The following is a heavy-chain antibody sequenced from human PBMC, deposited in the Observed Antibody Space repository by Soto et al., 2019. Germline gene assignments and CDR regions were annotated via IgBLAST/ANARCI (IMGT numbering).Heavy chain of an antibody. J-gene: IGHJ6*02. Sequence: QVHLVQSGAEVKKPGSSVKVSCKASGDTFSSYAISWVRQAPGQGLEWVGGFIPIFGTTHYAQKFQGRVTITADESTSTAYMEVNSLRYEDTAVYYCATKPGYRRTWGEVSNYYFFGMDVWGQGTTVTVSS. CDR1: GDTFSSYA. CDR3: ATKPGYRRTWGEVSNYYFFGMDV. CDR2: FIPIFGTT. V-gene: IGHV1-69*01. D-gene: IGHD6-13*01.